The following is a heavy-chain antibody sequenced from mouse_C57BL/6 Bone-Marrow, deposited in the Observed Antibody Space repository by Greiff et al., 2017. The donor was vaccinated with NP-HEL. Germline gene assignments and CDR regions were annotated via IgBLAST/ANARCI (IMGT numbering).Heavy chain of an antibody. CDR1: GFTFSSYA. V-gene: IGHV5-4*03. CDR2: ISDGGSYT. J-gene: IGHJ2*01. D-gene: IGHD3-2*02. CDR3: ARAVLRDY. Sequence: EVKVEESGGGLVKPGGSLKLSCAASGFTFSSYAMSWVRQTPEKRLEWVATISDGGSYTYYPDNVKGRFTISRDNAKNNLYLQMSHLKSEDTAMYYCARAVLRDYWGQGTTLTVSS.